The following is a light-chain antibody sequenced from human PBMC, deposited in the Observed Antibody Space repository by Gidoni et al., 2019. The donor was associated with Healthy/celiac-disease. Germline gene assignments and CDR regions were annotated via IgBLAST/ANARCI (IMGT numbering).Light chain of an antibody. Sequence: EIVMTTSPATLSVAPGERATLSCRASQSVSSNLAWYQQKPGPAPRLLIYGASTRATGIPARFSGSGSGTEFTLTISSLQSEDFAVYYCQQYNNWPPTFGQGTRLEIK. CDR3: QQYNNWPPT. J-gene: IGKJ5*01. CDR1: QSVSSN. V-gene: IGKV3-15*01. CDR2: GAS.